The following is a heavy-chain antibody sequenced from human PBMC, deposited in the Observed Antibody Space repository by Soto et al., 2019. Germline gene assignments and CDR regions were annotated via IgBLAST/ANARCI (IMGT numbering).Heavy chain of an antibody. Sequence: SETLSLTCTVSGGSVSSGSYYWSWIRQPPGKGLEWIGYIYYSGSTNYNPSLKSRVTISVDTSKNQFSLKLSSVTAADTAVYYCARGQWLRGVGFDPWGQGALVTVSS. J-gene: IGHJ5*02. CDR3: ARGQWLRGVGFDP. CDR2: IYYSGST. V-gene: IGHV4-61*01. D-gene: IGHD5-12*01. CDR1: GGSVSSGSYY.